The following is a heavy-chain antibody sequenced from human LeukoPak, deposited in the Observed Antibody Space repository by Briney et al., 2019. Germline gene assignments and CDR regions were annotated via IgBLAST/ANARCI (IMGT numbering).Heavy chain of an antibody. CDR3: VGSGSYFSK. D-gene: IGHD1-26*01. CDR2: INLDGNDK. Sequence: PGGSLRLSCAASGFIFSSHWMSWVRQAPGKGLEWVANINLDGNDKNYVDSVKGRFTISRDNAKNSLYLQMNSLRAEDTAMYYCVGSGSYFSKWGQGTLVTVSS. J-gene: IGHJ4*02. CDR1: GFIFSSHW. V-gene: IGHV3-7*01.